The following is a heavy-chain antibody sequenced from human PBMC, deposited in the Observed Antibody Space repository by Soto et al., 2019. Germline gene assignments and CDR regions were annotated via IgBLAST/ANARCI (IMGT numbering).Heavy chain of an antibody. V-gene: IGHV3-48*03. CDR3: ASKRLTGTTDPDY. Sequence: GGSLRLSCAASGFTFSSYEMNWVRQAPGKGLEWVSYISSSGSTIYYADSVKGRFTISRDNAKNSLYLQMNSLRAEDTAVYYCASKRLTGTTDPDYWGQGTLVTVSS. J-gene: IGHJ4*02. CDR2: ISSSGSTI. CDR1: GFTFSSYE. D-gene: IGHD1-7*01.